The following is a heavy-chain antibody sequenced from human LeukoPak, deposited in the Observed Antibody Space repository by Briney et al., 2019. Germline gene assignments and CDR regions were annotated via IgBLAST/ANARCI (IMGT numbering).Heavy chain of an antibody. CDR3: ARDSMVRKNWFDP. V-gene: IGHV1-2*02. D-gene: IGHD3-10*01. CDR1: GYTFTGYY. Sequence: ASVNVSCKASGYTFTGYYMHWVRQAPGQGLEWMGWINANSGGTNYAQKFQGRVTMTRDTSISTAYMELSRLRSDDTAVYYCARDSMVRKNWFDPWGQGTLVTVSS. J-gene: IGHJ5*02. CDR2: INANSGGT.